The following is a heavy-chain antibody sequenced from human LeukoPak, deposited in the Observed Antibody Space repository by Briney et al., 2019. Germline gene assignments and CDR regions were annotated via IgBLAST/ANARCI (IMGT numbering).Heavy chain of an antibody. V-gene: IGHV3-23*01. CDR3: ARWDYYDSRALDY. D-gene: IGHD3-22*01. CDR2: ISGSGGST. CDR1: GFTFSSYA. Sequence: PGGSLRLSCAASGFTFSSYAMSWVRQAPGKGLEWVSAISGSGGSTYYADSVKGRFTISRDNSKNTLYLQMNSLRAEDTAVYYRARWDYYDSRALDYWGQGTLVTVSS. J-gene: IGHJ4*02.